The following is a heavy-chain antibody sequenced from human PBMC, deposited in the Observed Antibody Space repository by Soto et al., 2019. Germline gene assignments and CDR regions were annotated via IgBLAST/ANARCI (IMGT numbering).Heavy chain of an antibody. CDR3: WRNEGDDSTNF. D-gene: IGHD3-22*01. V-gene: IGHV1-18*04. CDR2: IASHDGST. CDR1: GYTFTSYG. Sequence: ASVKVSCKASGYTFTSYGLNWVRRAPGQGLEWMGRIASHDGSTVSAQSFQGRLTLTRDTFTNTAYLELGALTSDDTGLYFCWRNEGDDSTNFWGQGTLVTVSS. J-gene: IGHJ4*02.